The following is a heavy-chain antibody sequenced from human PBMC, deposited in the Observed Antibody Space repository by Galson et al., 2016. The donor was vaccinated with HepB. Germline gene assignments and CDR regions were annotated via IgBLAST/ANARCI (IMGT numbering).Heavy chain of an antibody. CDR2: SREKTNSYTT. D-gene: IGHD1-1*01. Sequence: SLRLSCAASGFTLSDHYMDWVRQAPGEGLEWVARSREKTNSYTTEYAASVKGRFTISRDESQNLAFLQLNSLKTDDTAVYFCARGPGFRSQAYWTYYGMDVWGQGTAVTVSS. J-gene: IGHJ6*02. V-gene: IGHV3-72*01. CDR3: ARGPGFRSQAYWTYYGMDV. CDR1: GFTLSDHY.